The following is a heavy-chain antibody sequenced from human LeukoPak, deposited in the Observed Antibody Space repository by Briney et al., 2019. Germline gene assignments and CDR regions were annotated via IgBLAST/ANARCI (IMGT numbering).Heavy chain of an antibody. Sequence: ASVKVSCKASGYTFTSYGISWVRQAPGQGLEWMGWISAYNGNTNYAQKLQGRVTMTTDTSTSTAYMELRSLRSDDTAVYYCARDLPMVYAIDAFDIWGQGTMVTVSS. D-gene: IGHD2-8*01. V-gene: IGHV1-18*01. J-gene: IGHJ3*02. CDR3: ARDLPMVYAIDAFDI. CDR1: GYTFTSYG. CDR2: ISAYNGNT.